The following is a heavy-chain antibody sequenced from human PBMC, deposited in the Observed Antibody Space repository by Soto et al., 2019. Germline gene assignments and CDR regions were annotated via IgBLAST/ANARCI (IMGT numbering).Heavy chain of an antibody. Sequence: SETLSLTCAVYGGSFSGYYWSWIRQPPGKGLEWIGEINHSGSTNYNPSLKSRVTISVDTSKNQFSLKLSSVTAADTAVYYCERFCGITMVRGVIVYYYGMDVWGQRTTVTVSS. CDR3: ERFCGITMVRGVIVYYYGMDV. CDR1: GGSFSGYY. D-gene: IGHD3-10*01. V-gene: IGHV4-34*01. J-gene: IGHJ6*02. CDR2: INHSGST.